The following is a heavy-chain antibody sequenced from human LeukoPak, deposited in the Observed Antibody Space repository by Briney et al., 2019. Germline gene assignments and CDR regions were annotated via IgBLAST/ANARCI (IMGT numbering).Heavy chain of an antibody. Sequence: PGGSLRLSCAASGFTFSSYEMNWVRQAPGKGLEWVSYISSSGRTTYYADSVKGRFTISRDNAKNSLFLQMDSLGADDTAVYYCARVTELVAFDYWGQGTLVTVSS. CDR2: ISSSGRTT. J-gene: IGHJ4*02. D-gene: IGHD3-10*01. V-gene: IGHV3-48*03. CDR3: ARVTELVAFDY. CDR1: GFTFSSYE.